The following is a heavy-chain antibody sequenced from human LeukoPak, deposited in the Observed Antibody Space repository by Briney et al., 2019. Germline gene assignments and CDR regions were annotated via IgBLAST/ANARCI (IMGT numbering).Heavy chain of an antibody. Sequence: SETLSLTCTVSGGSISSYYWSWIRQPPGKGLEWIGYIYYSGSTNYNPSLKSRVTISVDTSKNQFSLKLTSVTAADTAVYFCAREDSGSYQDNFDYWGQGTLVTVSS. CDR2: IYYSGST. J-gene: IGHJ4*02. CDR1: GGSISSYY. D-gene: IGHD1-26*01. V-gene: IGHV4-59*01. CDR3: AREDSGSYQDNFDY.